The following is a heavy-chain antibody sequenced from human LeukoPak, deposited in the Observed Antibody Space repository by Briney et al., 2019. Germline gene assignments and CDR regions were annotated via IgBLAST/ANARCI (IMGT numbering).Heavy chain of an antibody. CDR2: MDQGGGFI. J-gene: IGHJ4*02. Sequence: GGSLRLSCIASGLTFRNYAMSWVRQASAKGLEWVAGMDQGGGFIQYADSVKGRFTISRDNSKNTLHLQMSSLRVEDTAVYFCAGHQLESWGQGILVTVSS. V-gene: IGHV3-23*01. CDR3: AGHQLES. CDR1: GLTFRNYA.